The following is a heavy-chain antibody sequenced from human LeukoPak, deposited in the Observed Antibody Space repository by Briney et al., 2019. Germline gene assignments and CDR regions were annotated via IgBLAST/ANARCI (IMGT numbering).Heavy chain of an antibody. V-gene: IGHV4-59*01. CDR3: ARAKSGVAGFFDY. D-gene: IGHD6-19*01. CDR2: TYYSGST. J-gene: IGHJ4*02. CDR1: GDPISSYY. Sequence: KPSETLSLTCSVSGDPISSYYWSWIRRPPGKGLEGIGYTYYSGSTKYNPSLKSRVTLLADTSKNQLFLKLSSVTAADTAVYYCARAKSGVAGFFDYWGQGALVTVSS.